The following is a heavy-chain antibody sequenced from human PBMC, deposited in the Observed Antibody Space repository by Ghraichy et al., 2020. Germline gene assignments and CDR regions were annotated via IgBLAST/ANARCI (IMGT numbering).Heavy chain of an antibody. J-gene: IGHJ6*02. Sequence: GGSLRLSCAASGFTFSSYAMSWVRQAPGKGLEWVSAISGSGGSTYYADSVKGRFTISRDTSKNTLYLQMNSLRAEDTAVYYCAKDSRPIRGYCSSTSCSAAWYYGMDVWGQGTTVTVSS. V-gene: IGHV3-23*01. CDR3: AKDSRPIRGYCSSTSCSAAWYYGMDV. D-gene: IGHD2-2*01. CDR2: ISGSGGST. CDR1: GFTFSSYA.